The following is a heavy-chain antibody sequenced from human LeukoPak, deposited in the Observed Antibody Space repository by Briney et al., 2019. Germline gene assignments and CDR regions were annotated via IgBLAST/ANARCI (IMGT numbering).Heavy chain of an antibody. V-gene: IGHV3-23*01. CDR2: ITGSGGTT. J-gene: IGHJ4*02. CDR1: GFTFSSYG. D-gene: IGHD3-10*01. Sequence: PGGSLRLSWAAAGFTFSSYGVSWVRQAPGKGLEWVSGITGSGGTTFYADSVQGRFTISRDNSRSTLFLQMNSLTADDTAAYYCAKGGAVRGVQSGRFDDWGQGPLVIVSS. CDR3: AKGGAVRGVQSGRFDD.